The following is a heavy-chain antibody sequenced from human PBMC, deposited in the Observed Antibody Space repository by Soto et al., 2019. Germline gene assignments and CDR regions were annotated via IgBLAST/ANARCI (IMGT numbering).Heavy chain of an antibody. CDR1: GFKFSNYA. J-gene: IGHJ4*02. CDR2: ISATGGGT. Sequence: GGSLRLSCAASGFKFSNYAMSWVRQAPGEGLEWVSLISATGGGTYYADSVKGRFTISRDNSHNTLYLQVHSLTAEDTAVYYCAKDRRAGGNSAFYFDFWGQGAQVTVSS. D-gene: IGHD3-16*01. V-gene: IGHV3-23*01. CDR3: AKDRRAGGNSAFYFDF.